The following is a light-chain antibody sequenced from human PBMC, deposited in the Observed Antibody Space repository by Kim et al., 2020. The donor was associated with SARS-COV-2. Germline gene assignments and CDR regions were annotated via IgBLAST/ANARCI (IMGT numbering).Light chain of an antibody. CDR1: HGISSY. Sequence: ASVGDRVTITCRASHGISSYLGWYQQKPGRAPKLLIYAASTLQGGVPSRFSGSGSETEFTLTISSLQPEDFATYYCQQLNSYPRYTFGQGTKLEI. J-gene: IGKJ2*01. V-gene: IGKV1-9*01. CDR3: QQLNSYPRYT. CDR2: AAS.